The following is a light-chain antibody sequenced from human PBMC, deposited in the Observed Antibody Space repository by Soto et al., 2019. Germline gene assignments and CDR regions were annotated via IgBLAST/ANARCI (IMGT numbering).Light chain of an antibody. CDR1: SSNIGSNT. V-gene: IGLV1-44*01. J-gene: IGLJ3*02. CDR2: SND. CDR3: AAWDDSLNGWV. Sequence: QPVLTQAPSASGTPGQRVTISCSGSSSNIGSNTVSWYQQVPGTAPKLLIYSNDQRPSGVPDRFSGSKSGTSASLAIGGLQSEDEADYYCAAWDDSLNGWVFGGGTQLTVL.